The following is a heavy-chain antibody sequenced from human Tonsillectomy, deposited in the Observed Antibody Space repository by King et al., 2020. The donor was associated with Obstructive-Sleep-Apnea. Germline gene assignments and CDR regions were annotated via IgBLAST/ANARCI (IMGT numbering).Heavy chain of an antibody. CDR1: GFTFSDYY. V-gene: IGHV3-11*06. CDR2: INSGSSDT. J-gene: IGHJ4*02. CDR3: ARFGIGSAWDGGFFDY. D-gene: IGHD3-16*01. Sequence: VQLVESGGGLVKPGGSLRLCCAASGFTFSDYYMTWIRQAPGKGLECISYINSGSSDTNYADSVRGRFTISRDNAKNSLCLQMNSLRAEDTAVYYCARFGIGSAWDGGFFDYWGQGALVTVSS.